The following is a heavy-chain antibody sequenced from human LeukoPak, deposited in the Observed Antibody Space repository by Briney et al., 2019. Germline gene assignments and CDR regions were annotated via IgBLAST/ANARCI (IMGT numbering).Heavy chain of an antibody. J-gene: IGHJ4*02. CDR1: GFSFRSYV. CDR3: ANAAGGWAKADY. CDR2: MIANSYSA. Sequence: QSGGALRLSCAASGFSFRSYVMTRIRQAPGKGLGWLPTMIANSYSAYYARSLKGRFAISSDYSKNSMYLQINTLSANDTAVYYSANAAGGWAKADYWGQGTLVTVSS. V-gene: IGHV3-23*01. D-gene: IGHD6-19*01.